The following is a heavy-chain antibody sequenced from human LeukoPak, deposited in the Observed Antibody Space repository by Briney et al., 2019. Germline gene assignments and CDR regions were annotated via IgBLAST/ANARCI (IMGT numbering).Heavy chain of an antibody. D-gene: IGHD3-10*01. J-gene: IGHJ4*02. Sequence: GGSLRLSCAASGFTFSNYAMHWVRQTPGKGLEWVAVMSSDGGSTFYLDSVKGRFTISRDNSKNTLYLQMNSLRAEDTAVYYCAKNRVGYYGSGSYHWGQGTLVTVSS. CDR2: MSSDGGST. V-gene: IGHV3-30*18. CDR1: GFTFSNYA. CDR3: AKNRVGYYGSGSYH.